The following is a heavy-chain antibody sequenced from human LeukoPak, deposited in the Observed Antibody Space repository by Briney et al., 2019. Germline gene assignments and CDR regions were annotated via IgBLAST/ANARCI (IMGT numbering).Heavy chain of an antibody. CDR1: GGTFSSYA. D-gene: IGHD3-3*01. V-gene: IGHV1-69*05. CDR2: IIPIFGTA. J-gene: IGHJ4*02. Sequence: SVKVSCKASGGTFSSYAISWVRQAPGQGLEWMGGIIPIFGTANYAQKFQGRVTITTDEPTSTAYMELSSLRSEDTAVYYCARWTDYDLWSGYSYYFDYWGQGTLVTVSS. CDR3: ARWTDYDLWSGYSYYFDY.